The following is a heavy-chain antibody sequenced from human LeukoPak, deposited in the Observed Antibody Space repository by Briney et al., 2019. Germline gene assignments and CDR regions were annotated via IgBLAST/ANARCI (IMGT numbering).Heavy chain of an antibody. CDR1: VGSISSNSHY. CDR3: ARRPAPFDLLLFAFDI. J-gene: IGHJ3*02. D-gene: IGHD3-16*02. CDR2: IYYIGST. V-gene: IGHV4-39*01. Sequence: PSETLSLTCGVSVGSISSNSHYWGWIRQPPGKGLEWIGSIYYIGSTYYNPPLKSRVNISVDTSKNQFSLKLSSVTAADTAVYYCARRPAPFDLLLFAFDIWGQGTMVTVSS.